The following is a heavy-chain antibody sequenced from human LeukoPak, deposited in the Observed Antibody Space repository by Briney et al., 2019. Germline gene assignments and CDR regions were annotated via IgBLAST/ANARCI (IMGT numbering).Heavy chain of an antibody. CDR2: IYHSGST. D-gene: IGHD6-19*01. V-gene: IGHV4-38-2*02. CDR3: ARGRFGQWLVAGGWFDP. J-gene: IGHJ5*02. Sequence: SETLSLTCTVSGYSISSGYYWGWIRQPPGKGLEWIGSIYHSGSTYYNPSLKSRVTISVDTSKNQFSLKLSSVTAADTAVYYCARGRFGQWLVAGGWFDPWGQGTLVTVSS. CDR1: GYSISSGYY.